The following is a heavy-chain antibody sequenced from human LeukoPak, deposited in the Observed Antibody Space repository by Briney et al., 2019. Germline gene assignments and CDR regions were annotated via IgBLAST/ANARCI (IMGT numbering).Heavy chain of an antibody. J-gene: IGHJ6*02. D-gene: IGHD3-22*01. CDR1: GFTFSTYS. Sequence: GGSLRLSCAASGFTFSTYSMSWVRQAPGKGLEWVSSISSSSSYIYYTDSVKGRFTISRDNAKNSLYLQMNSLRAEDTAVYYCASTYDTSGVSHTSLKDYYYGMDIWGHGTTVTVSS. CDR3: ASTYDTSGVSHTSLKDYYYGMDI. CDR2: ISSSSSYI. V-gene: IGHV3-21*01.